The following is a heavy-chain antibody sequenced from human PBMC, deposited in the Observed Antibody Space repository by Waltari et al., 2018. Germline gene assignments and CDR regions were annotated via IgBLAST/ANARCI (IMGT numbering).Heavy chain of an antibody. J-gene: IGHJ3*02. Sequence: QVQLQESGPGLVKPSETLSLTCAVSGYSISSGYYWVWIRQPPGKGLEWIGYIYYSGSTNSNPPLKSRVTISVDTSKNQCSLKLSSVTAADTAVYYCARGGVGYYDSSGYYYTDAFDIWGQGTMVTVSS. CDR1: GYSISSGYY. V-gene: IGHV4-61*01. D-gene: IGHD3-22*01. CDR2: IYYSGST. CDR3: ARGGVGYYDSSGYYYTDAFDI.